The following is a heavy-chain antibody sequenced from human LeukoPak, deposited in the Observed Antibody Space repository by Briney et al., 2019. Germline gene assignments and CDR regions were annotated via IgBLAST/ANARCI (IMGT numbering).Heavy chain of an antibody. CDR1: GFTFSSYA. CDR3: TTAFFGSPPG. CDR2: ISGSGGST. V-gene: IGHV3-23*01. Sequence: GGSLRLSCSASGFTFSSYAMSWVRQAPGKGLEWVSAISGSGGSTYYADSVKGRFTITRDNSKNTLYLQMNSLKPEDTAVYYCTTAFFGSPPGWGQGTLVTVSS. J-gene: IGHJ4*02. D-gene: IGHD2/OR15-2a*01.